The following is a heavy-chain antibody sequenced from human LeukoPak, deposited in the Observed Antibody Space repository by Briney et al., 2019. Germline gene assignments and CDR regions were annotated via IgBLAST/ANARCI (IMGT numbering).Heavy chain of an antibody. CDR2: ISVSGNT. CDR1: GFTFGSYA. D-gene: IGHD2-15*01. CDR3: AKAPVTTCSGAYCYPFDY. J-gene: IGHJ4*02. Sequence: GGSLRLSCAASGFTFGSYAMSWVRQGPGKGLEWVSAISVSGNTYHADSVKGRFTISRDSYKNTLYLQMNSLRAEDAAVYYCAKAPVTTCSGAYCYPFDYWGQGTLVTVSS. V-gene: IGHV3-23*01.